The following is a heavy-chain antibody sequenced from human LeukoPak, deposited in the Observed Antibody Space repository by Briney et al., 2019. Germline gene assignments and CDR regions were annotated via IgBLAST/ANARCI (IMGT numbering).Heavy chain of an antibody. D-gene: IGHD2-2*02. CDR2: ISYDGSNK. CDR3: ARESQACSSTSCYRRGAFDI. V-gene: IGHV3-30-3*01. J-gene: IGHJ3*02. Sequence: GGSLRLSCAASGFTFSSYALHWVRQAPGKGLEWVAVISYDGSNKYYADSVKGRFTISRDNSKNTLYLQMNSLRAEDTAVYYCARESQACSSTSCYRRGAFDIWGQGTMVTVSS. CDR1: GFTFSSYA.